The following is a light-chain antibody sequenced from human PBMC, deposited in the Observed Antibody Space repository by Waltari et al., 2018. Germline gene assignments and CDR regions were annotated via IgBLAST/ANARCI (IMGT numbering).Light chain of an antibody. CDR2: AVS. CDR1: QDISSW. Sequence: EIQMTQSPSSVSASVGDRVTITCRAGQDISSWLAWYQHKPGQAPNLLIYAVSTLQSGVPSRFSVSGSGTDFTLTISSLQPEDLAAYYCQQGSTFPPTFGQGTKVEIK. CDR3: QQGSTFPPT. J-gene: IGKJ1*01. V-gene: IGKV1-12*01.